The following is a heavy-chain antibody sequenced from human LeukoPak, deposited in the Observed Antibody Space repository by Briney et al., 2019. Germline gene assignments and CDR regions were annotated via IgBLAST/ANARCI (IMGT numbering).Heavy chain of an antibody. CDR3: AKEGTSSGIDY. CDR2: ISWNSGSI. J-gene: IGHJ4*02. CDR1: GLTVSNIW. Sequence: GGSLRLSCAVSGLTVSNIWMNWVRQAPGKGLEWVSGISWNSGSIGYADSVKGRFTISRDNAKNSLYLQMNSLRAEDTALYYCAKEGTSSGIDYWGQGTLVTVSS. V-gene: IGHV3-9*01. D-gene: IGHD3-10*01.